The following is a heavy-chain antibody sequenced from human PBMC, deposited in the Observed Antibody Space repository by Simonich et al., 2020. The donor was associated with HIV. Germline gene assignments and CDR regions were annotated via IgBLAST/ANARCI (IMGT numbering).Heavy chain of an antibody. CDR2: NNNSENT. V-gene: IGHV4-34*02. J-gene: IGHJ5*02. Sequence: VQPPQWGGRLVKASEDPLLHLNAHWGSFRYFLLAWIRQAPWKGLEWVGENNNSENTNSTPSLKSRVTISVDTSKNQFSLKLSSVTAADTAVYYCAREFVYYGSGLSPSWFDPWGQGTLVTVSS. CDR1: GSFRYFL. CDR3: AREFVYYGSGLSPSWFDP. D-gene: IGHD3-10*01.